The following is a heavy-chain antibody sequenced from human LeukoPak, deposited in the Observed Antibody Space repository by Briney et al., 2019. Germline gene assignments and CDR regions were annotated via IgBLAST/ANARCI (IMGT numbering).Heavy chain of an antibody. CDR1: GFTFSSYA. Sequence: GGSLRLSCAASGFTFSSYAMSWVRQAPGKGLEWVSAISGSGGRTDYADSVKGRFTISRDNSKNSLYLQMISLRAEDTALYYCAKPVTYYDILTGYDYWGQGTLVTVSS. CDR2: ISGSGGRT. D-gene: IGHD3-9*01. J-gene: IGHJ4*02. CDR3: AKPVTYYDILTGYDY. V-gene: IGHV3-23*01.